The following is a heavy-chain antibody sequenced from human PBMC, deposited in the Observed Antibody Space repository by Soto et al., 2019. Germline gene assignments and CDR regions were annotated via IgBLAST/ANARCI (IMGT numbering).Heavy chain of an antibody. CDR3: ARGPRNWGVDY. CDR1: AYTFTSYD. D-gene: IGHD7-27*01. J-gene: IGHJ4*02. CDR2: MNPNNGNT. Sequence: GASVKGSCKAAAYTFTSYDINWVRQATGQDFEWMGWMNPNNGNTAYAQKFQGRVTMTRDTSKSTAFMELSSLTSEDTAVYYCARGPRNWGVDYWGQGTLVTVSS. V-gene: IGHV1-8*01.